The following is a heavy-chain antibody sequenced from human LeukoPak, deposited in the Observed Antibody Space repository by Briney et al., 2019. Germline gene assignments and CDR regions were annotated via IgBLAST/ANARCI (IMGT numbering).Heavy chain of an antibody. Sequence: GGSLRLSCAASGFTFSSYAMHWVRQAPGKGLEWVAVISYDGSKKYYADYVKGRFTISRDNAKNTLYLQMNSLRAEDTAVYYCARPLSGYSSSLGYWGQGTLVTVSS. CDR3: ARPLSGYSSSLGY. CDR2: ISYDGSKK. V-gene: IGHV3-30*04. D-gene: IGHD6-6*01. CDR1: GFTFSSYA. J-gene: IGHJ4*02.